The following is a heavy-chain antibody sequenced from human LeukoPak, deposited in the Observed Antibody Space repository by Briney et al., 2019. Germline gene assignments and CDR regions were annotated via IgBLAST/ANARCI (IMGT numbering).Heavy chain of an antibody. J-gene: IGHJ4*02. CDR3: AKDNYYDSSGYYSE. D-gene: IGHD3-22*01. CDR1: GFTFDDYA. Sequence: LPGRSLRLSCAASGFTFDDYAMHWVRHAPGKGLEWVSGISWNSGSIGYADSVKGRFTISRDNAKNSLYLQMNSLRAEDTALYYCAKDNYYDSSGYYSEWGQGTLVTASS. CDR2: ISWNSGSI. V-gene: IGHV3-9*01.